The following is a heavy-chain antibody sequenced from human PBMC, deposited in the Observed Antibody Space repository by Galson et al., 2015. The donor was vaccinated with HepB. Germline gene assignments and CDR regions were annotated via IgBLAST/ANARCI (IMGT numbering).Heavy chain of an antibody. CDR3: AKGTHIVVVPAAINEQGFDP. J-gene: IGHJ5*02. CDR2: ISGSGGST. Sequence: SLRLSCAASGFTFSSYAMSWVRQAPGKGLEWVSAISGSGGSTYYADSVKGRFTISRDNSKNTLYLQMNSLRAEDTAVYYCAKGTHIVVVPAAINEQGFDPWGQGTLVTVSS. V-gene: IGHV3-23*01. D-gene: IGHD2-2*02. CDR1: GFTFSSYA.